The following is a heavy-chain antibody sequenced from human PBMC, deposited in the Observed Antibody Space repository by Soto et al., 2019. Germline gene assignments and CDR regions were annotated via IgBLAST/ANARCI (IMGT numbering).Heavy chain of an antibody. CDR1: GFSFSSYA. CDR3: AKDNWNGPVDP. D-gene: IGHD1-20*01. V-gene: IGHV3-23*01. J-gene: IGHJ5*02. CDR2: ISGSGGST. Sequence: EVQLLESGGGLVQPGGSLRLSCAASGFSFSSYAMSWVRQAPGKGLEWVSVISGSGGSTYYADSVRGRFTISRDNSKNTLYLQMNSLRAEDTAVYYCAKDNWNGPVDPWGQGNLVTVSS.